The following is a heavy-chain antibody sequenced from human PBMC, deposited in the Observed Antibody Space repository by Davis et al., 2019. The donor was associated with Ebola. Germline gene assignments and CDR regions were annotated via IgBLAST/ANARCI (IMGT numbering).Heavy chain of an antibody. CDR2: IYYLGST. D-gene: IGHD3-10*01. V-gene: IGHV4-59*01. J-gene: IGHJ4*02. Sequence: MPSETLSLTCTVSGGSMTDYYWTWIRQSPGKGLEWIGYIYYLGSTIYNPSLQSRVTISVDTSKNQFSLKLSSVTTADTAVYYCARVWNDYGSGSYYDYWGQGILVTVSS. CDR3: ARVWNDYGSGSYYDY. CDR1: GGSMTDYY.